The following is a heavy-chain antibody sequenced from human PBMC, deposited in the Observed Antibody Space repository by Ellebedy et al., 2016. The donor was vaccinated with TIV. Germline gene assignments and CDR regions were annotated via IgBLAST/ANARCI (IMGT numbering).Heavy chain of an antibody. CDR3: ARGGGGQFLEWLIFDY. CDR1: GGSMSSNDYY. V-gene: IGHV4-39*07. Sequence: MPGGSLRLSCTVSGGSMSSNDYYWGWIRQPPGKGLEWIGSIYFGGSTYYNPSLQGRATISMDTSKNQFSLKLSSVTAADTAVYYCARGGGGQFLEWLIFDYWGQGTLVTVSS. D-gene: IGHD3-3*01. J-gene: IGHJ4*02. CDR2: IYFGGST.